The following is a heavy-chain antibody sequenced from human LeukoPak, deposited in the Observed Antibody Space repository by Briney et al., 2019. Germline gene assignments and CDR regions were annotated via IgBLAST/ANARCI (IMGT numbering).Heavy chain of an antibody. CDR3: ARDPRIAMAVILDY. D-gene: IGHD6-19*01. Sequence: SQTLSLTCAISGDSVSSNSAAWNWIRQSPSRGLEWLGRTYYRSKWYNDYAVSVKSRIAINPDTSKNQFSLQLNSVTPEDTAVYFCARDPRIAMAVILDYWGQGTPVIVSS. V-gene: IGHV6-1*01. CDR2: TYYRSKWYN. CDR1: GDSVSSNSAA. J-gene: IGHJ4*02.